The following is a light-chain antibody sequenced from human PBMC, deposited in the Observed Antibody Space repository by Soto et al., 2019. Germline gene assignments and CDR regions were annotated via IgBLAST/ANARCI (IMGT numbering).Light chain of an antibody. CDR2: KAS. J-gene: IGKJ1*01. CDR3: KQYNSLWK. CDR1: QSISSW. V-gene: IGKV1-5*03. Sequence: DIQITHSPCTLSASVVDRVTITFRASQSISSWLAWYQQKPGKAPKLLIYKASSLESGVPSRFSGSGSGTEFTLTISSLQPDDFATYYCKQYNSLWKFGQGTKVDI.